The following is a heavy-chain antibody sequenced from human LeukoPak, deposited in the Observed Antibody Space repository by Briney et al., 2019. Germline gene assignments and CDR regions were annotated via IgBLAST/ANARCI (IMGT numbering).Heavy chain of an antibody. D-gene: IGHD3-22*01. CDR3: ARLSYDSSGYYRTYFDY. CDR2: ISYDGSNK. J-gene: IGHJ4*02. Sequence: GGSLRLSCAASGFTFSSYGMPWVRQAPGKGLEWVAVISYDGSNKYYADSVKGRFTISRDNSKNTLYLQMNSLRAEDTAVYYCARLSYDSSGYYRTYFDYWGQGTLVTVSS. CDR1: GFTFSSYG. V-gene: IGHV3-30*03.